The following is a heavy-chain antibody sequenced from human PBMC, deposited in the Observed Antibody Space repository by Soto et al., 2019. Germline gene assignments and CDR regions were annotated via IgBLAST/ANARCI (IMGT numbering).Heavy chain of an antibody. CDR3: ARVTMGPIAVALNDLDY. CDR2: IKQDGSEK. CDR1: GFTFNSLW. V-gene: IGHV3-7*01. D-gene: IGHD6-19*01. Sequence: HPGGSLRLACAASGFTFNSLWMSWVRQAPGKGLEWVANIKQDGSEKYYADSVKGRFTISRDNAKNSLYLQMNSLRAEDTAVYYCARVTMGPIAVALNDLDYWGQGTLVTVSS. J-gene: IGHJ4*02.